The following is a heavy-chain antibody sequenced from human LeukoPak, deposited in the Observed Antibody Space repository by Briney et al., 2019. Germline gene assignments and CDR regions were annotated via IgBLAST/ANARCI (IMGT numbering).Heavy chain of an antibody. V-gene: IGHV1-2*02. J-gene: IGHJ5*02. CDR3: ARGGWSLGYCSSSSCLDWFDT. CDR1: RYTFTDYY. CDR2: INPNSGGT. D-gene: IGHD2-2*01. Sequence: ASVKVSCKTSRYTFTDYYMHWVRQAPGQGLQWMGWINPNSGGTNYAQKFQGRVTTTRDTSISTAHMELSRLRSDDTAVYYCARGGWSLGYCSSSSCLDWFDTWGQGTLVTVSS.